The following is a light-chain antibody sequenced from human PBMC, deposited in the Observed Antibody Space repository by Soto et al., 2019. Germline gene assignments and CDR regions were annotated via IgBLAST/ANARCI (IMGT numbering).Light chain of an antibody. J-gene: IGKJ1*01. Sequence: IQRTQSPSSLSASLGDRATITGRESQSIGRYLNWYPQTRGKAPKGXIYATSALQSGVPSRFGGSGAGAGCTRPISSLKHADVSTDACLQYWEYSWTFGQGTKVDIK. V-gene: IGKV1-39*01. CDR2: ATS. CDR3: LQYWEYSWT. CDR1: QSIGRY.